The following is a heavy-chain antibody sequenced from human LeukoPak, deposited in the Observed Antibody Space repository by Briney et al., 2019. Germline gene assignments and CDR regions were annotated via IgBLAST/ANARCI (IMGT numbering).Heavy chain of an antibody. CDR2: INPNSGGT. CDR3: AREGLWHYSSTSCPNWFDP. CDR1: GYTFTGYY. D-gene: IGHD2-2*01. J-gene: IGHJ5*02. V-gene: IGHV1-2*02. Sequence: GASVKVSCKASGYTFTGYYMHWVRQAPGQGLEWMGWINPNSGGTNYAQKFQGRVTMTRDTSISTAYMELSRLRSDDTAVYYCAREGLWHYSSTSCPNWFDPWGQGTLVTVSS.